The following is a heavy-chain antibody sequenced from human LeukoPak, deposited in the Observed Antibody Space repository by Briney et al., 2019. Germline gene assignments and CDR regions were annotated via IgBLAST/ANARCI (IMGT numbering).Heavy chain of an antibody. CDR2: IKQDGSER. CDR3: ASAVREQQP. J-gene: IGHJ5*02. D-gene: IGHD1-26*01. Sequence: GGSRRLSCAASGFAFSSYWMNWVRQAPGKGLEWVANIKQDGSERYYVDSVKGRFTISRDNAKNSLYLQMNSLRAEDTAVYYCASAVREQQPWGQGTLVTVSS. CDR1: GFAFSSYW. V-gene: IGHV3-7*01.